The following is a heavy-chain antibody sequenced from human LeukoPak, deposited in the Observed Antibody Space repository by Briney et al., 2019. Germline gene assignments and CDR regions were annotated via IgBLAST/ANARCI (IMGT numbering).Heavy chain of an antibody. J-gene: IGHJ4*02. Sequence: PSETLSLTCAVYGGSFSGYYWSWIRQPPGKGLEWIGEINHSGSTNYNPSLKSRVTISVDTSKNQFSLKLSSVTAADTAVYYCAKTRMGALSSAYDYWGQGTLVTVSS. CDR1: GGSFSGYY. CDR3: AKTRMGALSSAYDY. V-gene: IGHV4-34*01. D-gene: IGHD1-26*01. CDR2: INHSGST.